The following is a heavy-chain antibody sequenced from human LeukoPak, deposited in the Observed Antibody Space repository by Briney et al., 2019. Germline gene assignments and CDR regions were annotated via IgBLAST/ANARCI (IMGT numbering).Heavy chain of an antibody. CDR2: IIPILGIA. D-gene: IGHD3-22*01. CDR3: ARGTYYYDSSGSWFDP. V-gene: IGHV1-69*02. Sequence: SVKVSCKASGGTFSSYTISWLRQAPGQGLEWMGRIIPILGIANYAQKFQGRVTITADKSTSTAYMELSSLRSEDTAVYYCARGTYYYDSSGSWFDPWGQGTLVTVSS. J-gene: IGHJ5*02. CDR1: GGTFSSYT.